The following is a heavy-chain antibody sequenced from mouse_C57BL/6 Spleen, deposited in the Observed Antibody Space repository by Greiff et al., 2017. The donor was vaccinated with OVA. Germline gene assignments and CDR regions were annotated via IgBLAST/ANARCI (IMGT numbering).Heavy chain of an antibody. CDR3: TLLYLLKGNYAMDY. Sequence: EVQLQQSGAELVRPGASVKLSCPASGFNIKDYYMHWVKQRPEQGLEWIGRIDPEDGDTEYAPKFQGKATMTADTSSNTAYLQLSSLTSEDTAVYYCTLLYLLKGNYAMDYWGQGTSVTVSS. J-gene: IGHJ4*01. D-gene: IGHD2-1*01. CDR2: IDPEDGDT. V-gene: IGHV14-1*01. CDR1: GFNIKDYY.